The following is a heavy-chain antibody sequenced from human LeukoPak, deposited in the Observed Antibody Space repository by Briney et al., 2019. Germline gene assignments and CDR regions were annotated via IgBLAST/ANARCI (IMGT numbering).Heavy chain of an antibody. CDR2: IIPILGIA. V-gene: IGHV1-69*04. Sequence: SVKVSCKASGGTFSSYAISWVRQAPGQGLEWKGRIIPILGIANYAQKFQGRVTITADKSTSTAYMELSSLRSEDTAVYYCARDDAVAAAGPLDYWGQGTLVTVSS. J-gene: IGHJ4*02. CDR3: ARDDAVAAAGPLDY. CDR1: GGTFSSYA. D-gene: IGHD6-13*01.